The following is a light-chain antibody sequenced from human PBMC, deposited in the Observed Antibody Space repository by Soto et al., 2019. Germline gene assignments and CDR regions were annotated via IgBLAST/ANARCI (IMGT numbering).Light chain of an antibody. Sequence: EIVLTQSPATLSLSPGERATLSCRASQSVSSYLAWYQQKPGQAPRLLIYDASNRATGIPVRFTGSGSGTEFTLTISSLQSEDFVVYYCQQYHEWPLTFGGGTKVDIK. J-gene: IGKJ4*01. CDR3: QQYHEWPLT. CDR2: DAS. CDR1: QSVSSY. V-gene: IGKV3-11*01.